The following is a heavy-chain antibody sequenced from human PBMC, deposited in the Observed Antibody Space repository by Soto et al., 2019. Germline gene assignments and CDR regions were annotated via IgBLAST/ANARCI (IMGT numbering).Heavy chain of an antibody. CDR2: MNPNSGNT. J-gene: IGHJ5*02. D-gene: IGHD4-17*01. CDR3: VGGDYGDYSHWFDP. Sequence: ASVKVSCKASGYTFTKFDINWVRQATGQGLEWMGWMNPNSGNTGYAQKFQGRVTMTRNTSITTAYMELSTLRSEYTAVYYCVGGDYGDYSHWFDPWGQGTLVAVSS. CDR1: GYTFTKFD. V-gene: IGHV1-8*01.